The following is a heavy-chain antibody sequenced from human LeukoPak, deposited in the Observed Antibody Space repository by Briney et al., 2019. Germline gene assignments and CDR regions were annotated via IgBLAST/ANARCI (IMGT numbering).Heavy chain of an antibody. D-gene: IGHD1-26*01. Sequence: GGSLRLSCVASGFTFSTSWVTWVRQAPGKGLEWVANIDKHGSGKYYVDSVKGRFAISRDYASNSVFLQMDSLRAEDTSVYYCARDAGWGYYDLWGQGTPVTVSS. CDR3: ARDAGWGYYDL. CDR1: GFTFSTSW. J-gene: IGHJ4*02. V-gene: IGHV3-7*01. CDR2: IDKHGSGK.